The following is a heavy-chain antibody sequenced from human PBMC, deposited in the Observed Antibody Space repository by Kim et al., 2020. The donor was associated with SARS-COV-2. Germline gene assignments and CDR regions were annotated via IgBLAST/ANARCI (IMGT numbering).Heavy chain of an antibody. Sequence: GGSLRLSCAASGFTFSSYSMNWVRQAPGTGLEWVSSISSSSSYIYYADSVKGRFTTSRDNAKNSLYLQMNSLRAGDTAVYYCARDEGVVVNYWGQGTLVTVSS. CDR3: ARDEGVVVNY. V-gene: IGHV3-21*01. CDR1: GFTFSSYS. D-gene: IGHD3-22*01. J-gene: IGHJ4*02. CDR2: ISSSSSYI.